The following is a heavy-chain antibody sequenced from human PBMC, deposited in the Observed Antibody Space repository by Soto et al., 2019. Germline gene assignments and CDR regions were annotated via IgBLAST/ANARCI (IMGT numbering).Heavy chain of an antibody. Sequence: SETLSLTCTVSGGSISSSSYYWGWIRQPPGKGLEWIGSIYYSGSTYYNPSLKSRVTISVDTSKNQFSLKLSSVTAADTAVYYCASIVVVPAAMWWRGNYYYGMDVWGQGTTVPVS. D-gene: IGHD2-2*01. CDR3: ASIVVVPAAMWWRGNYYYGMDV. CDR2: IYYSGST. V-gene: IGHV4-39*01. CDR1: GGSISSSSYY. J-gene: IGHJ6*02.